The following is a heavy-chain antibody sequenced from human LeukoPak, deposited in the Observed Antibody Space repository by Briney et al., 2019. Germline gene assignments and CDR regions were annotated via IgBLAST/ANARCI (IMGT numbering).Heavy chain of an antibody. CDR3: AKAYDILTGYMIDY. CDR1: GFTFSSYA. CDR2: ISGSGGST. Sequence: GGSLRLSCAASGFTFSSYAMSWDRQAPGKGLEWVSAISGSGGSTYYADSVKGRFTISRDNSKNTLYLQMNSLRAEDTAVYYCAKAYDILTGYMIDYWGQGTLVTVSS. D-gene: IGHD3-9*01. V-gene: IGHV3-23*01. J-gene: IGHJ4*02.